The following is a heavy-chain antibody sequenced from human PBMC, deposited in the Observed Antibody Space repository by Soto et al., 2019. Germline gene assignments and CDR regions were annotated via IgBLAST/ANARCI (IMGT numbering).Heavy chain of an antibody. Sequence: PGGSLRLSCAASGFTVSSNYMSWVRQAPGKGLEWVSVIYSGGSTYYADSVKGRFTISRDNSKNTLYLQMNSLRAEDTAVYYCARDVPPIAASLSYYYGMDVWGQGTTVTVSS. D-gene: IGHD6-6*01. CDR1: GFTVSSNY. CDR3: ARDVPPIAASLSYYYGMDV. J-gene: IGHJ6*02. CDR2: IYSGGST. V-gene: IGHV3-53*01.